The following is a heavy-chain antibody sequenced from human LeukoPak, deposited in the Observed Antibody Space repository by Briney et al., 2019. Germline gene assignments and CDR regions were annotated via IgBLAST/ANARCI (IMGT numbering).Heavy chain of an antibody. CDR2: IYHNGAT. D-gene: IGHD4-23*01. Sequence: SETLSLTCAVSGGSISSSSSICWTWVRQPPGEGLEWIGEIYHNGATNYNPSLKSRVTLLLDKSKNQFSLRLNSVTAADTTVYYCARNGGNSDYDYWGQGTLVTVSA. CDR1: GGSISSSSSIC. J-gene: IGHJ4*02. CDR3: ARNGGNSDYDY. V-gene: IGHV4-4*02.